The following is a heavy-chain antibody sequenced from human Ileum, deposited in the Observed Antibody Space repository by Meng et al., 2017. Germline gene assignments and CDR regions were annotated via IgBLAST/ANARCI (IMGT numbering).Heavy chain of an antibody. Sequence: QLQLQGSGPGLVKPSGTLSLTCAVSGTWWSWVRQPPGKGLEWIGEIFQSGRTNYNPSLKSRVTISIDKSKSQISLQLSAVTAADTAVYSCATSNDRDVYYLGYWGQGTLVTVSS. D-gene: IGHD3-22*01. V-gene: IGHV4-4*02. CDR2: IFQSGRT. CDR3: ATSNDRDVYYLGY. J-gene: IGHJ4*02. CDR1: GTW.